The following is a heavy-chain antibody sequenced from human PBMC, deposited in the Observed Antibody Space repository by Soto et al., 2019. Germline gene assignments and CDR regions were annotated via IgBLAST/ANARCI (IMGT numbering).Heavy chain of an antibody. CDR1: GYTFTGYY. D-gene: IGHD6-6*01. CDR3: AVDKQTLYSSSSPYIDP. J-gene: IGHJ5*02. Sequence: SVKVSFKGSGYTFTGYYMHWVRQAPGQGLEWMGWINPNSGGTNYAQKFQGRVTMTRDTSISTAYMELRRLRSDDTAVYYCAVDKQTLYSSSSPYIDPWGQGTLVTVYS. CDR2: INPNSGGT. V-gene: IGHV1-2*02.